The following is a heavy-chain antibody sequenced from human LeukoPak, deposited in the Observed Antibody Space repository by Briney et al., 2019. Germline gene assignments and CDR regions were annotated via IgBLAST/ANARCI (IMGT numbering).Heavy chain of an antibody. D-gene: IGHD6-6*01. CDR2: IIPIFGTA. V-gene: IGHV1-69*13. CDR1: GGTFSSYA. J-gene: IGHJ3*02. Sequence: SVKVSCKASGGTFSSYAISWVRQAPGQGLEWMGGIIPIFGTANYAQKFQGRVTITADESKSTAYMELSSLRSEDTAVYYCAHRKRGSSSSNAFDIWGQGTMVTVSS. CDR3: AHRKRGSSSSNAFDI.